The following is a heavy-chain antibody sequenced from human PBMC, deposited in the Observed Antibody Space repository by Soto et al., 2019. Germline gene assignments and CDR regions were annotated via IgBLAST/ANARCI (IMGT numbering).Heavy chain of an antibody. Sequence: ASVTGSCKASSYTFTSYGISWVRQAPGQGLEWMGWISAYNGNTNYAQKLQGRVTMTTDTSTSTAYMELRSLRSDDTAVFYFAIDRTRYEVTGPLVEYWGQGTVITVSS. D-gene: IGHD7-27*01. CDR1: SYTFTSYG. CDR2: ISAYNGNT. CDR3: AIDRTRYEVTGPLVEY. J-gene: IGHJ4*02. V-gene: IGHV1-18*01.